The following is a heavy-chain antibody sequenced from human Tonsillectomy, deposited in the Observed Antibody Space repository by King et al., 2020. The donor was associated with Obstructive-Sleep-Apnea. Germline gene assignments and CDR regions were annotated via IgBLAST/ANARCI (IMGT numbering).Heavy chain of an antibody. Sequence: VQLQQWGAGLSKPSETLSLTCAVYGGSFSVYYWSWIRHPQETGLEWIGDISHGGSTNYNPSLKSRVTISVDTSKNQFSLKLSSVTAADTAVYYCARSRGITMIVVYWGQGTLVTVSS. J-gene: IGHJ4*02. CDR2: ISHGGST. CDR1: GGSFSVYY. V-gene: IGHV4-34*01. CDR3: ARSRGITMIVVY. D-gene: IGHD3-22*01.